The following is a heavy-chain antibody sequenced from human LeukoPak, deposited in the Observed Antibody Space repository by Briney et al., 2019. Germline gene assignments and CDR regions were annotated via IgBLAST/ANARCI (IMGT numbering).Heavy chain of an antibody. CDR2: IYPGDSDT. CDR1: GYSFTSYW. CDR3: ASRYCGGDCYSDAFDI. Sequence: GESLKISCKASGYSFTSYWIGWVRQMPGKGLEWMGIIYPGDSDTRYSPSFQGQVTISADKSISTAYLQWSSLKASDTAMYYCASRYCGGDCYSDAFDIWGQGTMVTVSS. J-gene: IGHJ3*02. V-gene: IGHV5-51*01. D-gene: IGHD2-21*02.